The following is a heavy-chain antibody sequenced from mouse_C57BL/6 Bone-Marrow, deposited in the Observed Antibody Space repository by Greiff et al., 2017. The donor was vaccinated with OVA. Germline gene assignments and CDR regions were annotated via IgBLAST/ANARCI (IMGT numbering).Heavy chain of an antibody. Sequence: QVQLQQPGAELVRPGPSVKLSCKASGYTFTSYWMHWVKQRPGQGLEWIGVIDPSDSYTNYNQKFKGKATLTVDTSSSTAYMQLSSLTSEDSAVYYCARRKGSTWFAYWGQGTLVTVSA. CDR1: GYTFTSYW. V-gene: IGHV1-59*01. D-gene: IGHD1-1*01. J-gene: IGHJ3*01. CDR3: ARRKGSTWFAY. CDR2: IDPSDSYT.